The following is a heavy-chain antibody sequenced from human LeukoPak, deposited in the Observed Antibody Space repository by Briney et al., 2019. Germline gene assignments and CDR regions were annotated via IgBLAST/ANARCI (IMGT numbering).Heavy chain of an antibody. CDR2: MNTNSGNT. D-gene: IGHD2-15*01. CDR3: AVAATPNYYYYYYMDV. V-gene: IGHV1-8*01. J-gene: IGHJ6*03. CDR1: GYTFTSYD. Sequence: GASVKVSCKASGYTFTSYDINWVRQATGQGLEWMGWMNTNSGNTGYAQKFQGRVTMTRNTSISTAYMELSSLRSEDTAVYYCAVAATPNYYYYYYMDVWGKGTTVTVSS.